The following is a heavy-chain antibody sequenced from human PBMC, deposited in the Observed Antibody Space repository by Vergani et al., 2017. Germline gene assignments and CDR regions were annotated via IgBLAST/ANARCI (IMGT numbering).Heavy chain of an antibody. J-gene: IGHJ2*01. Sequence: EVQLVQSGAEVKKPGESLRISCKGSGYSFTSYWISWVRQMPGKGLEWMGRIDPSDSYTNYSPSFQGHVTISADKSISTAYLQLSSLKASDTAMYYCARLGWWDDLGWYFDLWGRGTLVTVSS. CDR1: GYSFTSYW. D-gene: IGHD1-26*01. CDR2: IDPSDSYT. V-gene: IGHV5-10-1*03. CDR3: ARLGWWDDLGWYFDL.